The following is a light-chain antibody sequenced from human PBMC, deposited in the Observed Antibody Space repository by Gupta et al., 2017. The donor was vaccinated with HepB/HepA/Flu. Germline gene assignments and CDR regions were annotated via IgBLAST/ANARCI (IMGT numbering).Light chain of an antibody. Sequence: QSALTQPPSVSGSPGQPVTISSTGTSSDVGSYNHVSWYQQPPGTAPKLLISEVSNRPSGVPDRFSGSKSGNTASRTISGLQAEDEADYYCSSYTNNSTVIFGGGTKLTVL. CDR2: EVS. J-gene: IGLJ2*01. CDR3: SSYTNNSTVI. V-gene: IGLV2-18*02. CDR1: SSDVGSYNH.